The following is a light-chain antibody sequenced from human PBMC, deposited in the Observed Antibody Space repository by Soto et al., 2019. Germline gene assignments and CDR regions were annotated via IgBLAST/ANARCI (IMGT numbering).Light chain of an antibody. CDR1: SSDVGGYNY. CDR2: EVS. Sequence: QSVLTQPASVSGSPGQSITISCTGTSSDVGGYNYVSWYQQHPGKAPKLMIYEVSNRPSGVSNRFSGSKSGNTASLTISGLQAEDEADYYCSSYTSSSTPCVVFGGGTKLTVL. V-gene: IGLV2-14*01. CDR3: SSYTSSSTPCVV. J-gene: IGLJ2*01.